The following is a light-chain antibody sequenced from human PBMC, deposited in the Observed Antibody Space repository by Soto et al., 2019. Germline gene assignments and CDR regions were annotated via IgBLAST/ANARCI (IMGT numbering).Light chain of an antibody. CDR2: DVS. CDR1: SSDVGAYNY. V-gene: IGLV2-14*01. Sequence: QSVLTQPASVSGSPGQSITISCTGTSSDVGAYNYASWYQQYPGEAPKVIIYDVSPRPAGVSNRFSGSQSGNTASLPNSRLHTLDEADYYFSSFTPATTYLCVTGTKLTVL. CDR3: SSFTPATTYL. J-gene: IGLJ1*01.